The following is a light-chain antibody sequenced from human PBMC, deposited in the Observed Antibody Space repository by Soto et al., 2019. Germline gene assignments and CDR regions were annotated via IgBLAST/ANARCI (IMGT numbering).Light chain of an antibody. CDR1: SSDIGAYDY. V-gene: IGLV2-14*01. CDR3: SSHTTSNTWV. J-gene: IGLJ3*02. CDR2: AVT. Sequence: QSALTQPASVSGFPGQSISISCTGTSSDIGAYDYVSWHQQYPGKAPKLIIFAVTNRPSGISDRFSASKSGNTASLAISGLQAEDEADYYCSSHTTSNTWVFGAGTKLTV.